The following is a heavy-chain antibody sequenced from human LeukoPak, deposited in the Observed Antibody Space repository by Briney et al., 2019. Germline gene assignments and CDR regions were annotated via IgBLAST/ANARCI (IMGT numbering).Heavy chain of an antibody. Sequence: PSETLSLTCTVSGGSISSYYWSWIRQPAGKGLEWIGRIYTSGSTNHNPSLKSRVTMSVDTSKNQFSLKLSSVTAADTAVYYCARSLGPPYSSHFDYWGQGTLVTVSS. D-gene: IGHD3-22*01. J-gene: IGHJ4*02. CDR1: GGSISSYY. CDR3: ARSLGPPYSSHFDY. V-gene: IGHV4-4*07. CDR2: IYTSGST.